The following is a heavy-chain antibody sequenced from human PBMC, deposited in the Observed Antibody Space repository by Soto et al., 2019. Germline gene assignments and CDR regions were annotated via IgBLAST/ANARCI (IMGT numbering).Heavy chain of an antibody. J-gene: IGHJ4*02. CDR1: GNTFASHG. CDR2: ISGFNGQT. CDR3: ARVDPRGVAVVRDY. Sequence: ASVEVSCRASGNTFASHGFSWVRQAPGQGLEWMGWISGFNGQTNYALKFQGRVTLTTDTSTSTAYMGLRSLRSDDTAVYFCARVDPRGVAVVRDYWGQGTLVAVSS. D-gene: IGHD3-10*01. V-gene: IGHV1-18*01.